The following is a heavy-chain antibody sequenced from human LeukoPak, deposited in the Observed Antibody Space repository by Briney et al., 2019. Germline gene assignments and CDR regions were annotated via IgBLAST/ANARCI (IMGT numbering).Heavy chain of an antibody. CDR3: WKDPGASVSGFHMDV. J-gene: IGHJ6*03. CDR1: GFSFRNYG. Sequence: PGGSLRLSCAASGFSFRNYGMHWVRQATGKGLEWVSFIRSDGNNRFYADSVKGRFTISRDNSKNMLFLQMDTLRAEDTALYYCWKDPGASVSGFHMDVWGKGTTVIVSS. V-gene: IGHV3-30*02. CDR2: IRSDGNNR. D-gene: IGHD2-8*02.